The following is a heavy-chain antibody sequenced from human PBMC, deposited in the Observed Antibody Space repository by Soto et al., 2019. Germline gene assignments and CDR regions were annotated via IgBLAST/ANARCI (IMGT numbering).Heavy chain of an antibody. CDR2: VYYSGST. CDR3: ATSGGPAGDWFDH. CDR1: GASIRSRGYY. Sequence: QVLLQEPGPGLVKPSQTLSLTCTVSGASIRSRGYYWSWIRQHPGGGLEWIGFVYYSGSTDYIPSFSGRVPVSAFTPTNVFTLTSLSVTAADPAMYYCATSGGPAGDWFDHWGQATLVTVSS. D-gene: IGHD2-15*01. J-gene: IGHJ5*02. V-gene: IGHV4-31*03.